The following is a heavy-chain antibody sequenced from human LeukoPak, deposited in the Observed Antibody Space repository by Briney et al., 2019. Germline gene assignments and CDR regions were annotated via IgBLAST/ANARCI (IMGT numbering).Heavy chain of an antibody. CDR2: IKEDGSED. CDR3: AREYRSDFDY. CDR1: GFTFSRAW. J-gene: IGHJ4*02. V-gene: IGHV3-7*01. Sequence: PGGSLRLSCAASGFTFSRAWMSWVRQAPGKGLEWVANIKEDGSEDYYADSVKGRFAISKDNAKNSLYLQMNSLRAEDTAVYYCAREYRSDFDYWGQGTLVTVSS. D-gene: IGHD1-14*01.